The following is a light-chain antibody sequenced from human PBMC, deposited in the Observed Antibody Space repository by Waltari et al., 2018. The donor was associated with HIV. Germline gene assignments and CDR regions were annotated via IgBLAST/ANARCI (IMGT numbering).Light chain of an antibody. V-gene: IGKV3-15*01. J-gene: IGKJ4*01. CDR1: QSVSSN. Sequence: EIVMTQSPATLSVSPGERATLSCRASQSVSSNLAWYQQKPGQAPRLLIYGASTRATVFPARFSGSAPGTEFTLTISSLQSEDFAVYYCQQYNNWPLTFGGGTKVEIK. CDR2: GAS. CDR3: QQYNNWPLT.